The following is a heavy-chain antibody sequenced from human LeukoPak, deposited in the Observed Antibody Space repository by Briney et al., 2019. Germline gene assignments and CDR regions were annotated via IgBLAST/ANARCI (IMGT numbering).Heavy chain of an antibody. Sequence: ASVKVSCKASGGTFSSYAISWVRQAPGQGLEWMGGIIPIFGTANYAQKFQGRVTITADESTSTAYMELSSLRSEDTAVYYCARDGQILTGYMTFDYWGQGTQVTVSS. V-gene: IGHV1-69*13. CDR3: ARDGQILTGYMTFDY. D-gene: IGHD3-9*01. CDR2: IIPIFGTA. CDR1: GGTFSSYA. J-gene: IGHJ4*02.